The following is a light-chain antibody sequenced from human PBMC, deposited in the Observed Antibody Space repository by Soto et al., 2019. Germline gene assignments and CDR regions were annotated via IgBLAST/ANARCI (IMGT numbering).Light chain of an antibody. CDR2: SAS. Sequence: DIQMTQSPSSLSASVGDRVTITCRASQNIYTYLNWYQQHPGKAPKLLFYSASSLQKGVPSRFRASGSGTDFTITISGLQPEDFANYYCQQSHSTPLTFGQGTKVEI. V-gene: IGKV1-39*01. CDR1: QNIYTY. CDR3: QQSHSTPLT. J-gene: IGKJ1*01.